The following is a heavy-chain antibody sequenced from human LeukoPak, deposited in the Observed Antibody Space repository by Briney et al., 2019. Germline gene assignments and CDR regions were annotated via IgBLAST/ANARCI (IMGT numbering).Heavy chain of an antibody. CDR3: ARVRYGSGSYYFYYYYYGMDV. CDR1: GYTFTSYG. J-gene: IGHJ6*02. CDR2: ISAYNGNT. Sequence: ASVKVSCRASGYTFTSYGISWVRQALGQGLEWMGWISAYNGNTNYAQKLQGRVTMTTDTSTSTAYMELRSLRSDDTAVYYCARVRYGSGSYYFYYYYYGMDVWGQGTTVTVSS. D-gene: IGHD3-10*01. V-gene: IGHV1-18*01.